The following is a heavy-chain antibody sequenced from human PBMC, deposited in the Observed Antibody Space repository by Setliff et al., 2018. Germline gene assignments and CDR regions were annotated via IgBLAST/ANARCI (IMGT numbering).Heavy chain of an antibody. D-gene: IGHD3-9*01. CDR3: AKERYFDWFFEN. CDR2: VHACGSP. Sequence: PSETLSLTCTVSGGSIRSGSFYWSWIRQSAEKGLEWIGRVHACGSPNYNPSFKGRVTISLDTSTNQFSLNLNSVTAADTAVYYCAKERYFDWFFENWGQGTLVTVSS. CDR1: GGSIRSGSFY. J-gene: IGHJ4*02. V-gene: IGHV4-61*02.